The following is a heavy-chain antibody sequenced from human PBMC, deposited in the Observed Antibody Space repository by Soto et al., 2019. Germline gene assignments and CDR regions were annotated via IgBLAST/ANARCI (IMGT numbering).Heavy chain of an antibody. CDR2: IWYDGSNK. V-gene: IGHV3-33*01. Sequence: GGSLRLSCAASGFTFSSYGMHWVRQAPGKGLEWVAVIWYDGSNKYYADSVKGRFTISRDNSKNTLYLQMNSLRAEDTAVYYCERELRRYFDPYGMDVWGQGTTVTVSS. J-gene: IGHJ6*02. CDR1: GFTFSSYG. D-gene: IGHD3-9*01. CDR3: ERELRRYFDPYGMDV.